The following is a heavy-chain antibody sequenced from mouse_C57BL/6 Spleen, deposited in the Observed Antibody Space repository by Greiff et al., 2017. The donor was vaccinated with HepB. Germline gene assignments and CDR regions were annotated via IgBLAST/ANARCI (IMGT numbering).Heavy chain of an antibody. J-gene: IGHJ3*01. CDR1: GYTFTSYW. D-gene: IGHD4-1*01. CDR2: IYPSDSET. CDR3: ARLTGTRAY. V-gene: IGHV1-61*01. Sequence: QVQLQQPGAELVRPGSSVKLSCKASGYTFTSYWMDWVKQRPGQGLEWIGNIYPSDSETHYNQKFKDKATLTVDKSSSTAYMQLSSLTSEDSAVYYCARLTGTRAYWGQGTLVTVSA.